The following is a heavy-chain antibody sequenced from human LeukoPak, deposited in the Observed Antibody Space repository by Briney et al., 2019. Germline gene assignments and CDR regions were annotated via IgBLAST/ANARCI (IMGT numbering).Heavy chain of an antibody. CDR2: LFIVDSDT. J-gene: IGHJ6*02. CDR3: ARLSTVTPHYHYGMDV. V-gene: IGHV5-51*01. D-gene: IGHD4-17*01. Sequence: GESLKIPWKGSGYSFTSYWVGGARQLPGKGWGGMGKLFIVDSDTRSSPSFQGQVSLSARQSISTAYLQWSSLQASDTAMYYCARLSTVTPHYHYGMDVSGQGTTVTVSS. CDR1: GYSFTSYW.